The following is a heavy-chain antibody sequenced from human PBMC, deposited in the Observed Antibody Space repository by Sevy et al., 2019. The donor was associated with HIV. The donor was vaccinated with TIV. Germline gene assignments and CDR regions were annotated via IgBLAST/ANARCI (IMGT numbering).Heavy chain of an antibody. D-gene: IGHD3-22*01. V-gene: IGHV2-5*02. CDR3: AHVGEGTMIVVVTGGDNWFDP. CDR2: IYWDDDK. Sequence: SGPTLVNPTQTLTLTCTFSGFSLSTSGVGVGWIRQPPGKALEWLALIYWDDDKRYSPSLKSRLTITKDTSKNQVVLTMTNVDPVDTATYYCAHVGEGTMIVVVTGGDNWFDPWGQGTLVTVSS. J-gene: IGHJ5*02. CDR1: GFSLSTSGVG.